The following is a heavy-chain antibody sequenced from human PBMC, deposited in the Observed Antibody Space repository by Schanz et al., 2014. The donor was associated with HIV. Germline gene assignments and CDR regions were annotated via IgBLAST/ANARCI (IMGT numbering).Heavy chain of an antibody. J-gene: IGHJ4*02. CDR2: IRGSDSTT. Sequence: QVQLVESGGGLVKPGGALRLSCAASGFTFNDYYMSWIRQAPGKGLEWISYIRGSDSTTYYADSVKGRFNISGDNAYKSLYLQMNSLRAEDTAVYYCARGLTRYSSGWYHFDYWGQGTLVSVSS. V-gene: IGHV3-11*01. D-gene: IGHD6-19*01. CDR3: ARGLTRYSSGWYHFDY. CDR1: GFTFNDYY.